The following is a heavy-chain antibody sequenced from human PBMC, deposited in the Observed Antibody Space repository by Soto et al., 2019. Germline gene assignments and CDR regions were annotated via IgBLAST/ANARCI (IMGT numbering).Heavy chain of an antibody. CDR1: GGSISSGGYY. D-gene: IGHD3-10*01. J-gene: IGHJ5*02. V-gene: IGHV4-31*03. Sequence: TLSLTCTVSGGSISSGGYYWSWIRQHPGKGLEWIGYIYYSGSTYYNPSLKSRVTISVDTSKNQFSLKLSSVTTADTAVYYCARGITMVRGDTYNWFDPWGQGTLVTVSS. CDR3: ARGITMVRGDTYNWFDP. CDR2: IYYSGST.